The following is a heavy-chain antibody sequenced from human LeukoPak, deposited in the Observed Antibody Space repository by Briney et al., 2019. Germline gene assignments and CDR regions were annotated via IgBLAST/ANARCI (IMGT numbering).Heavy chain of an antibody. J-gene: IGHJ6*02. V-gene: IGHV3-7*03. Sequence: GGSLRLSCAASGFTFSSYWMNWARQAPGKGLEWVASINHNGNVNYYVDSVKGRFAISRDNAKNSLYLQMSNLRAEDTAVYFCARRGGLDVWGQGATVTVSS. CDR2: INHNGNVN. CDR3: ARRGGLDV. CDR1: GFTFSSYW.